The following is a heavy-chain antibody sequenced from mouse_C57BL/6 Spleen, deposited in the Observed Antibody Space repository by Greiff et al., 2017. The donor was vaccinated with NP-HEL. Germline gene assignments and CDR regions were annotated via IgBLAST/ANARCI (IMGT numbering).Heavy chain of an antibody. CDR3: ARQGAGDAMDY. CDR1: GFTFSDYG. J-gene: IGHJ4*01. CDR2: ISNLAYSI. Sequence: EVMLVEPGGGLVQPGGSLKLSCAASGFTFSDYGMAWVRQAPRKGLEWVAFISNLAYSIYYADTVTGRFTITRENAKNTLYLDMSSLGSEDTAMYYCARQGAGDAMDYWGQGTSVTVSS. V-gene: IGHV5-15*01.